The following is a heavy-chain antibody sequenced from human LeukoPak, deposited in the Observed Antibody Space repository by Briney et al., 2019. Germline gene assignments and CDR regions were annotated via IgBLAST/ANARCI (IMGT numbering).Heavy chain of an antibody. J-gene: IGHJ6*02. V-gene: IGHV4-34*01. CDR3: ARVDDSSGYYYGGYYYGMDV. CDR2: TNHSGST. Sequence: SETLSLTCAVYGGSFSGYYWSWIRQPPGKGLEWIGETNHSGSTNYNPSLKSRVTISVDTSKNQFSLKLSSVTAADTAVYYCARVDDSSGYYYGGYYYGMDVWGQGTTVTVSS. D-gene: IGHD3-22*01. CDR1: GGSFSGYY.